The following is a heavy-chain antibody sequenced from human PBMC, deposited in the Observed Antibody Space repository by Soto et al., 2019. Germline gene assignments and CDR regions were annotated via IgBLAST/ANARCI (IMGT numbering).Heavy chain of an antibody. CDR3: VLIFSSTSPLAEYFLH. D-gene: IGHD2-2*01. J-gene: IGHJ1*01. Sequence: QITLKESVPTLVKPTQTLTLTCTFSGFSLSTSGVSVVWIRQPPGKALEWLALIYWDEDRRYSPSLKSRLAIAKDTSKHQVVLTMSNMDPVDTATYFCVLIFSSTSPLAEYFLHWVPGTLVTVSS. CDR1: GFSLSTSGVS. V-gene: IGHV2-5*02. CDR2: IYWDEDR.